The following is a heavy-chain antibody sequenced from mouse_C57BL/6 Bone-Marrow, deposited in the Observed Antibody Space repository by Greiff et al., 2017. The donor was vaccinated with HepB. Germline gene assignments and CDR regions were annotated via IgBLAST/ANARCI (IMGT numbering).Heavy chain of an antibody. Sequence: QVQLQQSGPELVKPGASVKISCKASGYAFSSSWMNWVKQRPGKGLEWIGRIYPGDGDTNYNGKFKGKATLTADKSSSTAYMQLSSLTSEDSAVYFCARRGGWLRRLDYWGQGTTLTVSS. V-gene: IGHV1-82*01. J-gene: IGHJ2*01. D-gene: IGHD2-2*01. CDR1: GYAFSSSW. CDR2: IYPGDGDT. CDR3: ARRGGWLRRLDY.